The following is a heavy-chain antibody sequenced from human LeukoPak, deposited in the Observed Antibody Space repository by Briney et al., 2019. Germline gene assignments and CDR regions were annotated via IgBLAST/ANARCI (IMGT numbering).Heavy chain of an antibody. J-gene: IGHJ4*02. V-gene: IGHV3-21*01. CDR2: ISSRSTYT. CDR1: GFTISSYS. CDR3: AKGDHASGGSWTPSDF. D-gene: IGHD2-15*01. Sequence: GGSLRLSCAASGFTISSYSINWVRQAPGKGLEWVSCISSRSTYTYYADSVKGRFTSSRDNAKNSLYLQMNSLRAEDTAVYYCAKGDHASGGSWTPSDFWGQGTLVTVSS.